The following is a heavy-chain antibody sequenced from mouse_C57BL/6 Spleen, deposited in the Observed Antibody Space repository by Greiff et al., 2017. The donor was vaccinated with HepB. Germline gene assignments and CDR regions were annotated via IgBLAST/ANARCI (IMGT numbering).Heavy chain of an antibody. J-gene: IGHJ3*01. V-gene: IGHV5-9*01. D-gene: IGHD1-1*01. CDR2: ISGGGGNT. Sequence: EVQLVESGGGLVKPGGSLKLSCAASGFTFSSYTMSWVRQTPEKRLEWVATISGGGGNTYYPDSVKGRFTISRDNAKNTLYLQMSSLRSEDTALYYCASPYYYGSSPWFAYWGQGTLVTVSA. CDR1: GFTFSSYT. CDR3: ASPYYYGSSPWFAY.